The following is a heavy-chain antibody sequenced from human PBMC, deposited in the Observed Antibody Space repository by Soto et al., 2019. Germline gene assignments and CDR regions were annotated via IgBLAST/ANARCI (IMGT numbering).Heavy chain of an antibody. D-gene: IGHD4-17*01. CDR3: ASFSRMTDGYY. Sequence: EVHLVVSGGGLVQPGESLRLSCAASGFIFTSYAINWVRQAPGKGLEWVSYISSSGTIIYYADSVKGRFTISRDNAKNSLYLQMNSLRAEDTAVYYCASFSRMTDGYYWGQGTLVTVSS. CDR1: GFIFTSYA. V-gene: IGHV3-48*01. CDR2: ISSSGTII. J-gene: IGHJ4*02.